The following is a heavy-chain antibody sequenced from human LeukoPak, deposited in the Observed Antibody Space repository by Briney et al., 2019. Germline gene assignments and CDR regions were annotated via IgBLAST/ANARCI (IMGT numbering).Heavy chain of an antibody. Sequence: ASVKVSCKASGYTFTGYYMHGVRQAPGQGLEWMGWINPNSGGTNYAQKFQGRVTMTRDTSISTAYMELSRPRPDDTAVYYCARLLSSMVRGVRKPLGYWGQGTLVTVSS. CDR1: GYTFTGYY. V-gene: IGHV1-2*02. J-gene: IGHJ4*02. CDR3: ARLLSSMVRGVRKPLGY. D-gene: IGHD3-10*01. CDR2: INPNSGGT.